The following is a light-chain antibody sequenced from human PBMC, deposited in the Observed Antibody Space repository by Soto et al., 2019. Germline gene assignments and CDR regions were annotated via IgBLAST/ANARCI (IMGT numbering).Light chain of an antibody. V-gene: IGKV4-1*01. CDR3: QQYSSTPLT. J-gene: IGKJ4*01. CDR1: QSVLYSSNNKNY. Sequence: DIVMTQSPDSLAVSLGERATINCKSSQSVLYSSNNKNYLAWYQQKPGQPPKLLIYWASTRESGVPDRFSGSGSGIDFTLTISSLQAEDVAVYYCQQYSSTPLTFGGGTKVEIK. CDR2: WAS.